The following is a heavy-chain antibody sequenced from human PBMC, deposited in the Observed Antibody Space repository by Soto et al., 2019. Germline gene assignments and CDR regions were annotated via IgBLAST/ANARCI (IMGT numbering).Heavy chain of an antibody. CDR2: IRHGDDPT. Sequence: PGGSLRLSCTASGFTFGTSAMSWVRQAPGMGLEWISSIRHGDDPTYYADSVKGRFLVSRDNSKNTLYLEMNNMTAEDTAVYYCVRVTSHFEWPWFDPWGQGILVTVAS. J-gene: IGHJ5*02. D-gene: IGHD3-9*01. CDR1: GFTFGTSA. CDR3: VRVTSHFEWPWFDP. V-gene: IGHV3-23*01.